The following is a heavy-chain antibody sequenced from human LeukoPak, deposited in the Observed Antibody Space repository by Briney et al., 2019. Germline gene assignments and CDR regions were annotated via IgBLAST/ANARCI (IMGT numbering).Heavy chain of an antibody. CDR3: ARDSSSSYFN. V-gene: IGHV3-11*01. D-gene: IGHD6-6*01. CDR2: ISSSGSTI. J-gene: IGHJ4*02. CDR1: GFPFSEYY. Sequence: GGSLRLFCAASGFPFSEYYMSWIPQARGKGLEWVSYISSSGSTIYYADSVKGRFTIYRDNAKNSLYLQMNSLRAEDTAVYYCARDSSSSYFNWGQGTLVTVSS.